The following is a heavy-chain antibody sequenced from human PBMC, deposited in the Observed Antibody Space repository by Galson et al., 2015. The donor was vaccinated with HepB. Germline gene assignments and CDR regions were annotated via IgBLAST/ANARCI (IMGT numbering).Heavy chain of an antibody. D-gene: IGHD5-12*01. CDR2: IIPIFGTA. J-gene: IGHJ3*01. V-gene: IGHV1-69*13. Sequence: SVKVSCKASGGTFSSYAISWVRQAPGQGLEWMGGIIPIFGTANYAQKFQGRVTITADESTSTAYMELSSLRSEDTAVYYCARGVRYSGYDLANWGQGTMVTVSS. CDR1: GGTFSSYA. CDR3: ARGVRYSGYDLAN.